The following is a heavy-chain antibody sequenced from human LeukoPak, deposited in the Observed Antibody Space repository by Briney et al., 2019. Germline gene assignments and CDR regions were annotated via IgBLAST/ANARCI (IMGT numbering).Heavy chain of an antibody. Sequence: GESLKISCKGSGYNFPIYWIGWVRQMPRKGLEWMGIIYPGDSDTRYSPSFQGQVTISADKSISTAFLQWSSLKASDTAMYYCARLPAERYFDWQTYFFGYWGQGTLVTVSS. CDR2: IYPGDSDT. J-gene: IGHJ4*02. CDR1: GYNFPIYW. CDR3: ARLPAERYFDWQTYFFGY. D-gene: IGHD3-9*01. V-gene: IGHV5-51*01.